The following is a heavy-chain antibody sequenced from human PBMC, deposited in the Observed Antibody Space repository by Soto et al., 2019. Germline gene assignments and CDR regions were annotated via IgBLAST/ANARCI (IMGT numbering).Heavy chain of an antibody. CDR1: GFTFSNAW. D-gene: IGHD3-10*01. CDR3: TAASVTMVRGAIYGMDV. CDR2: IKSKTDGGTT. J-gene: IGHJ6*02. V-gene: IGHV3-15*07. Sequence: PGGSLRLSGAASGFTFSNAWMNWVRQAAGKGLEWVGRIKSKTDGGTTDYAAPVKGRFTISRDDSKHPLYLQMNSLKTAGPAVYYCTAASVTMVRGAIYGMDVWGQGTTVTVSS.